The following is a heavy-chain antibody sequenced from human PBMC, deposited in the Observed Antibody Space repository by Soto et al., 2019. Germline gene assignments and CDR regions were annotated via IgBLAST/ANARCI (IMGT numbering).Heavy chain of an antibody. D-gene: IGHD1-26*01. Sequence: GASVKVSCKASGYTFTNYYIHWVRQAPGQGLEWMGVINPTGGRASYAQKFQGRVTITADKSTSTAYMELSSLRSEDTAVYYCARALTVGATVDYWGQGTLVTVS. CDR1: GYTFTNYY. V-gene: IGHV1-46*01. CDR3: ARALTVGATVDY. J-gene: IGHJ4*02. CDR2: INPTGGRA.